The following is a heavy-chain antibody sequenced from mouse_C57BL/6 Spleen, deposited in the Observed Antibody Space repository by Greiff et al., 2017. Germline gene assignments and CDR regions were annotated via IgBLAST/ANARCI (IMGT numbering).Heavy chain of an antibody. V-gene: IGHV1-62-2*01. CDR1: GYTFTEYT. CDR3: ARHEGPPPYYGSRDWYFDV. J-gene: IGHJ1*03. Sequence: QVQLQQSGAELVKPGASVKLSCKASGYTFTEYTIHWVKQRSGQGLEWIGWFYPGSGSIKYNEKFKYKATLTADKSSSTVYMELSRLTSEDSAVYFCARHEGPPPYYGSRDWYFDVWGTGTTVTVSS. CDR2: FYPGSGSI. D-gene: IGHD1-1*01.